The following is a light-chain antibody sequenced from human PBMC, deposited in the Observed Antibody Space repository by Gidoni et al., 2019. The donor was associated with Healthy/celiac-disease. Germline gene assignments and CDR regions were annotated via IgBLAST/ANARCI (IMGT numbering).Light chain of an antibody. CDR2: GAS. Sequence: EFVLPQPPGTLPLSPGERATLSCRASQSVSSSYLAWYQQKPGQAPRLLIYGASSRATGIPDRFSGSGSGTDFTLTISRLEPEDFAVYYCQQYGSSPITFXQXTRLEIK. J-gene: IGKJ5*01. CDR3: QQYGSSPIT. V-gene: IGKV3-20*01. CDR1: QSVSSSY.